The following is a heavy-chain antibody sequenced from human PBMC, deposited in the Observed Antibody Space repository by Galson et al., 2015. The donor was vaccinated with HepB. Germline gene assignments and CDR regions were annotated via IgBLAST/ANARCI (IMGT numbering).Heavy chain of an antibody. CDR2: IYSGGST. J-gene: IGHJ3*02. Sequence: SLRLSCAASGLTVTNNYMSWVRQAPGMGLEWVSVIYSGGSTFYADSVKGRFTISRDNSKNTLYLQMNSLRAEDTAVYYCARELYDSSGLDAFDIWGQGTMVTVSS. V-gene: IGHV3-66*01. CDR1: GLTVTNNY. CDR3: ARELYDSSGLDAFDI. D-gene: IGHD3-22*01.